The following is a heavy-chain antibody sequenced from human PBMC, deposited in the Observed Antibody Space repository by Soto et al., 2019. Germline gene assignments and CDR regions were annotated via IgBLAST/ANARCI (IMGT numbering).Heavy chain of an antibody. CDR2: IYYSGST. V-gene: IGHV4-39*01. CDR3: VPSNWFDP. CDR1: GGSISSSSYY. J-gene: IGHJ5*02. Sequence: SETLSLTCTVSGGSISSSSYYWGWIRQPPGKGLEWIGRIYYSGSTYCNPSLKSRVTISVDTSKNQFSLKLSSVTAADTAVYYCVPSNWFDPWGQGTLVTVSS.